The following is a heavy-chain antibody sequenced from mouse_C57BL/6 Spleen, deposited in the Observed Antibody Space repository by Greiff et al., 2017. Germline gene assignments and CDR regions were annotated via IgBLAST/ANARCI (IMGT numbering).Heavy chain of an antibody. D-gene: IGHD1-1*01. V-gene: IGHV2-3*01. CDR1: GFSLTSYG. CDR2: IRGDGST. CDR3: AKITTVVEEAWFAY. J-gene: IGHJ3*01. Sequence: VKLVEPGPGLVAPSQSLSITCTASGFSLTSYGVSWVRQPPGKGLEWMGVIRGDGSTNYHSALISSLSISKDDYKSHVFLKLNSLQTDDTATYYCAKITTVVEEAWFAYWGQGTLVTVSA.